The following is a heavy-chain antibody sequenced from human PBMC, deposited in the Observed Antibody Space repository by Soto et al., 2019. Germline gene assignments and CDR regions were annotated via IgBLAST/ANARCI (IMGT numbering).Heavy chain of an antibody. J-gene: IGHJ4*02. CDR1: GFIFSNYG. V-gene: IGHV4-59*01. CDR2: IYYSGST. Sequence: GSLRLSCAASGFIFSNYGMHWIRQPPGKGLEWIGYIYYSGSTNYNPSLKSRVTISVDTSKNQLSLKLSSVTAADTAVYYCARVGYCGGDCSFPDYWGQGTLVTVSS. CDR3: ARVGYCGGDCSFPDY. D-gene: IGHD2-21*02.